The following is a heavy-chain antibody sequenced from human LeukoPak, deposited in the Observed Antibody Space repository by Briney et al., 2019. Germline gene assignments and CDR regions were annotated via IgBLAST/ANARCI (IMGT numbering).Heavy chain of an antibody. CDR2: IYTSGST. J-gene: IGHJ4*02. CDR3: ARLRVSDIYFDY. V-gene: IGHV4-61*02. Sequence: PSQTLSLTCTVSGGSVNSGRYYWSWIRQPAGKGLEWIGRIYTSGSTNYNPSLKSRVTMSVDTSKNQLSLKLSSVTAADTAVYYCARLRVSDIYFDYWGQGTLVTVSS. CDR1: GGSVNSGRYY. D-gene: IGHD2-21*02.